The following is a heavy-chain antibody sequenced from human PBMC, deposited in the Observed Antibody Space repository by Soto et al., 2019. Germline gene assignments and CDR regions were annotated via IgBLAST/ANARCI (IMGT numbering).Heavy chain of an antibody. Sequence: ASETLSLTSAVSGGSISSAAHAWSWIRQPPGKGLEWIGYSYYSGSTYHNPSLKSRVTISVDTSKNQFSLKMWSVTAADTAVYYCARAPWGTRYGMDVWGHGTAVTVSS. J-gene: IGHJ6*02. CDR1: GGSISSAAHA. D-gene: IGHD7-27*01. CDR3: ARAPWGTRYGMDV. CDR2: SYYSGST. V-gene: IGHV4-30-2*01.